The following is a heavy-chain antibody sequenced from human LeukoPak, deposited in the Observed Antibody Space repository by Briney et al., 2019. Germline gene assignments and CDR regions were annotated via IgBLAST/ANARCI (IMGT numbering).Heavy chain of an antibody. CDR1: RFSFSTYA. Sequence: GGSLRLSCEASRFSFSTYAMSWVRQAPGKGLEWVSGIGVSGTTTYYTDSVKGRFTISRANSKNTLYLQMSSLRVEDTALYYCVKDQVLVGRVFFDSWGQGTLVIVSS. CDR2: IGVSGTTT. D-gene: IGHD1-26*01. CDR3: VKDQVLVGRVFFDS. J-gene: IGHJ4*02. V-gene: IGHV3-23*01.